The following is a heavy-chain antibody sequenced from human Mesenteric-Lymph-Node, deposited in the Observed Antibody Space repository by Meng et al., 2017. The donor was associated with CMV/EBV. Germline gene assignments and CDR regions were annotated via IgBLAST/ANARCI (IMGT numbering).Heavy chain of an antibody. CDR3: ARASLYYPYYFDY. D-gene: IGHD3-10*01. Sequence: GGSLRLSCKASGYTFSNYWIGWVRLMPGKGLEWMGIVYPGDSDTRYSPSFQGQVTISADKSITTAYLHWSSLEAPDTAIYFCARASLYYPYYFDYWGQGTLVTVSS. V-gene: IGHV5-51*01. J-gene: IGHJ4*02. CDR2: VYPGDSDT. CDR1: GYTFSNYW.